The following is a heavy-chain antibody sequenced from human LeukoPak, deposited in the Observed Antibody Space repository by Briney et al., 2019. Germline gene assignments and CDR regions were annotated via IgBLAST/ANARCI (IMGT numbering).Heavy chain of an antibody. CDR2: ISSSSSYI. Sequence: GGSLRLSCAASGFTFSSYSMNWVRQAPGKGLEWVSSISSSSSYIYYADSVKGRFTISRDNAKNSLYLQMNSLRAEDTAVYYCARAEEKYSSSHQNFDYWGQGTLVAVSS. CDR3: ARAEEKYSSSHQNFDY. J-gene: IGHJ4*02. CDR1: GFTFSSYS. D-gene: IGHD6-13*01. V-gene: IGHV3-21*01.